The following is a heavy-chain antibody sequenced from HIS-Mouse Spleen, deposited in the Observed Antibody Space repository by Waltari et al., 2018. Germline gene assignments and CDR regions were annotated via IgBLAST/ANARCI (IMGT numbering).Heavy chain of an antibody. V-gene: IGHV4-39*07. D-gene: IGHD6-13*01. J-gene: IGHJ2*01. CDR1: GGSISSSSYY. CDR2: IYYSGST. CDR3: AREIPYSSSWYDGYFDL. Sequence: QLQLQESGPGLVKPSETLSLTCTVSGGSISSSSYYWGWIRQPPGKGLVWIGSIYYSGSTYYNPSLKSRVTISVDTSKNQFSLKLSSVTAADTAVYYCAREIPYSSSWYDGYFDLWGRGTLVTVSS.